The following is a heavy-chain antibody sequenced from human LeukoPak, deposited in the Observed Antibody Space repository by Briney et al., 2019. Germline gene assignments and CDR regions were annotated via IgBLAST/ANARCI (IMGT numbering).Heavy chain of an antibody. CDR1: GGSISSYY. D-gene: IGHD5-18*01. Sequence: SETLSLTCTVSGGSISSYYWSWIRQPPGKGLEWIGYIYYSGSTNYNPSLKSRVTMSVDTSKNQFSLKLSSVTAADTAVYYCAYSHGPAGLFDYWGQGTLVTVSS. J-gene: IGHJ4*02. CDR3: AYSHGPAGLFDY. V-gene: IGHV4-59*12. CDR2: IYYSGST.